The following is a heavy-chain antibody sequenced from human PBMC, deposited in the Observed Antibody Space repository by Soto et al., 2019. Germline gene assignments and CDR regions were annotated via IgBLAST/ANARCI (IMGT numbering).Heavy chain of an antibody. J-gene: IGHJ5*02. D-gene: IGHD1-26*01. CDR2: VSADGGTT. Sequence: EVQLLESGGNLVQPGGSLRLSCAASGFNFNDYAMTWVRQAPGKGLEWVSCVSADGGTTYHADSVQSLFTISRDKSRKTLYLQMDSLRAEDTALYYCAKAMRRSATGFDTWGEGTLVTVSS. CDR3: AKAMRRSATGFDT. V-gene: IGHV3-23*01. CDR1: GFNFNDYA.